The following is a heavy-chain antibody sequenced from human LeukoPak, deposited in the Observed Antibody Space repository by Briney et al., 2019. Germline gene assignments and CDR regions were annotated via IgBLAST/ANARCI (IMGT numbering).Heavy chain of an antibody. J-gene: IGHJ4*02. Sequence: SETLSLTCTVSGGSISSSSYYWGWIRQPPGKGLEGIGSIYYSGSTYYNPSLKSRVTISVDTSKNQFSLKLSSVTAADTAVYYCARVNYGGNSEGDYWGQGTLVTVSS. V-gene: IGHV4-39*01. CDR1: GGSISSSSYY. CDR2: IYYSGST. D-gene: IGHD4-23*01. CDR3: ARVNYGGNSEGDY.